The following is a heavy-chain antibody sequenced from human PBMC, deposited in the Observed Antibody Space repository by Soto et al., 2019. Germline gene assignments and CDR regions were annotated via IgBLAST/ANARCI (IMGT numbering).Heavy chain of an antibody. J-gene: IGHJ4*02. CDR2: ISYDGSNK. CDR3: ARDPRHYGSGVFDY. D-gene: IGHD3-10*01. CDR1: GFTFSSYA. Sequence: GGSLRLSCAASGFTFSSYAMHWVRQAPGKGLEWVAVISYDGSNKYYADSVKGRFTISRDNSKNTLYLQMNSLRAEDTAVYYCARDPRHYGSGVFDYWGQGTLVTVSS. V-gene: IGHV3-30-3*01.